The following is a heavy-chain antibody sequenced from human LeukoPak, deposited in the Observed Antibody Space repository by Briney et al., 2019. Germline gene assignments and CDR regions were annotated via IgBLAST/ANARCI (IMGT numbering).Heavy chain of an antibody. D-gene: IGHD3-22*01. Sequence: PGGSLRLSCAASGFTFINNGMHWVRQAPGKGLEWVAFIRYDGSNQYSADSVKDRFTVSRDNSESTVYLQMNSLRAEDTAVYYCARDLYDSSGPFDYWGQGTLVTVSS. CDR1: GFTFINNG. CDR2: IRYDGSNQ. V-gene: IGHV3-30*02. J-gene: IGHJ4*02. CDR3: ARDLYDSSGPFDY.